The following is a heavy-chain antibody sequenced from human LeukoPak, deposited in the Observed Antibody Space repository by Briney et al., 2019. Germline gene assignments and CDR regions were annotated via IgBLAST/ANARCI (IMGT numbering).Heavy chain of an antibody. CDR2: IYYSGST. D-gene: IGHD3-22*01. J-gene: IGHJ5*02. V-gene: IGHV4-59*01. CDR3: AREPGFDSSGYLNWFDP. CDR1: GGSISSYY. Sequence: SETLSLTCSVSGGSISSYYWSWIRQPPGKGLEWIGYIYYSGSTNYNPSLKSRVTMSVDTSKNQLSLKLSSVTAADTAVYYCAREPGFDSSGYLNWFDPWGQGTLVTVSS.